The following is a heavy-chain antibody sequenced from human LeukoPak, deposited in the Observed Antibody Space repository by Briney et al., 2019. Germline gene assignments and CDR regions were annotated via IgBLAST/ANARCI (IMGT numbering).Heavy chain of an antibody. V-gene: IGHV3-33*01. J-gene: IGHJ6*02. CDR3: ARGEMATIGAYYYGMDV. CDR1: GFTFSSYG. D-gene: IGHD5-24*01. CDR2: IWYDGSNK. Sequence: GGSLRLSCAASGFTFSSYGMHWVRQAPGKGLEWVAVIWYDGSNKYYADSVKGRFTISRDNPKNTLYLQMNSLRAEDTAVYYCARGEMATIGAYYYGMDVWGQGTTVTVSS.